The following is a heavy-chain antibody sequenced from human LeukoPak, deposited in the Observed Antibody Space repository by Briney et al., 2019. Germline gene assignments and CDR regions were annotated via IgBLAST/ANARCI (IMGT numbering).Heavy chain of an antibody. CDR2: INHSGST. CDR3: ARFDSRTTTVDY. Sequence: PETLSLTCAVYGGSFSGYYWSWIRQPPGKGLEWIGEINHSGSTNYNPSLKSRVTISVDTSKNQFSLKLSSVTASDTAVYYCARFDSRTTTVDYWGQGTLVTVSS. V-gene: IGHV4-34*01. CDR1: GGSFSGYY. J-gene: IGHJ4*02. D-gene: IGHD3-22*01.